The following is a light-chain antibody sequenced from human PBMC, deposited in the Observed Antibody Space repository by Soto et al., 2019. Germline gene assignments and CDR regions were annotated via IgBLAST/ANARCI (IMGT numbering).Light chain of an antibody. J-gene: IGLJ2*01. V-gene: IGLV2-11*01. Sequence: QSALTQPRSVSGSPGQSVTISCTGTSSDVGGYNYVSWYQQHPGKAPKLIIYDVSKRPSGVPDRFSGSKSGNTASLTISGLQAEDEADYYCCSYAASDTFVFGGGTKL. CDR1: SSDVGGYNY. CDR3: CSYAASDTFV. CDR2: DVS.